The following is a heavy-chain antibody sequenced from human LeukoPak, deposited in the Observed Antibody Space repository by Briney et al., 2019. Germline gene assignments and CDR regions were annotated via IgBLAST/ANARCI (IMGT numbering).Heavy chain of an antibody. CDR1: GYTFTSYY. D-gene: IGHD3-22*01. Sequence: GASVKVPCKASGYTFTSYYMHWVRQAPGQGLEWMGIINPSGGSTSYAQKFQGRVTMTRDTSTSTVYMELSSLRSEDTAVYYCARRGRGGSGYYPSWFDPWGQGTLVTVSS. J-gene: IGHJ5*02. CDR3: ARRGRGGSGYYPSWFDP. CDR2: INPSGGST. V-gene: IGHV1-46*01.